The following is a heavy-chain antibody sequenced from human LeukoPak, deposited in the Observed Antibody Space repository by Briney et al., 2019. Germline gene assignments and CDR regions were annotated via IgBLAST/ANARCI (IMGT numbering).Heavy chain of an antibody. V-gene: IGHV1-18*01. CDR1: GYSFILYG. J-gene: IGHJ3*02. CDR3: ASRDRPHYYDSSGYYADAFDI. CDR2: ISTSTGDT. Sequence: ASVKVSCKTSGYSFILYGISWVRQAPGQGPEWMGRISTSTGDTKYTQKFQGRVTLTTDTSTSTAYMELSSLRSDDTAVYYCASRDRPHYYDSSGYYADAFDIWGQGTMVTVSS. D-gene: IGHD3-22*01.